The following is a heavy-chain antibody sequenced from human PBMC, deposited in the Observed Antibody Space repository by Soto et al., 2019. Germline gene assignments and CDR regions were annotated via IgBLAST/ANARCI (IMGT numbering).Heavy chain of an antibody. Sequence: VQLVESGGGLVQPGGSLRLSCTASGFTFSSYWMHWVRQAPGKGLVWVSRINSDGINTSHADSVKGRFTISRDNAKSTLYLQMNILRAEDTAVYYCARAQYLADDVFDIWGRGTVVTVS. J-gene: IGHJ3*02. CDR3: ARAQYLADDVFDI. D-gene: IGHD2-2*01. CDR1: GFTFSSYW. CDR2: INSDGINT. V-gene: IGHV3-74*01.